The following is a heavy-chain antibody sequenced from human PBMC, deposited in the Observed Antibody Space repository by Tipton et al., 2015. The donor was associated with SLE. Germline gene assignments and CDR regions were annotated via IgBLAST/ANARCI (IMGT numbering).Heavy chain of an antibody. CDR2: INHSGST. D-gene: IGHD6-19*01. CDR1: GGSFSGYY. J-gene: IGHJ5*02. CDR3: ARGRDFKEAVAGRGWFDP. Sequence: TLSLTCAVCGGSFSGYYWSWIRQPPGKGLEWIGEINHSGSTNYNPSLKSRVTISVDTSKNQFSLKLSSVTAADTAVYYCARGRDFKEAVAGRGWFDPWGQGTLVTVSS. V-gene: IGHV4-34*01.